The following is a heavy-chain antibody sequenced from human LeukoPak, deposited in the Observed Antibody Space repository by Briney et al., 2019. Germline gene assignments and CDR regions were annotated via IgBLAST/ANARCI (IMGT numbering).Heavy chain of an antibody. V-gene: IGHV3-23*01. D-gene: IGHD6-13*01. CDR2: ISGSGGST. Sequence: GGSLRLSCAASGFIFSSYAMSWVRQAPGKGLEWVSTISGSGGSTYYADSVKGRFTISRDNSKNTVYLQMNSLRAEDTAVYYCARSTAGTTWFDYWGQGTLVTVSS. CDR3: ARSTAGTTWFDY. CDR1: GFIFSSYA. J-gene: IGHJ4*02.